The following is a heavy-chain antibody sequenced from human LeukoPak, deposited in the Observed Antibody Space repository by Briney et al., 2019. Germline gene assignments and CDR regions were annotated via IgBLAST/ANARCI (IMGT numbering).Heavy chain of an antibody. Sequence: PGGSLRLSCAASGFTVSSNYMSWVRQAPGKGLEWVSVIYSGGSTYYADSVKGRFTISRDNSKNTLYLQMNSLRAEDSAVYYCARDYRPATTYAFDIWGQGTMVTVSS. CDR2: IYSGGST. V-gene: IGHV3-53*01. J-gene: IGHJ3*02. CDR1: GFTVSSNY. D-gene: IGHD4-11*01. CDR3: ARDYRPATTYAFDI.